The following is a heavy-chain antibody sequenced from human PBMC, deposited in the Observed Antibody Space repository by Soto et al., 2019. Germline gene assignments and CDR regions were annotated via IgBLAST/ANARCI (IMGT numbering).Heavy chain of an antibody. CDR2: IYYSGST. CDR3: ARGGLRFLEWSPVPPYGMDV. CDR1: GGSISSGGYY. J-gene: IGHJ6*02. D-gene: IGHD3-3*01. Sequence: PSETLSLTCTVSGGSISSGGYYWSWIRQHPGKCLEWIGYIYYSGSTYYNPSLKSRVTISVDTSKNQFSLKLSSVTAADTAVYYCARGGLRFLEWSPVPPYGMDVWGQGTTVTVYS. V-gene: IGHV4-31*03.